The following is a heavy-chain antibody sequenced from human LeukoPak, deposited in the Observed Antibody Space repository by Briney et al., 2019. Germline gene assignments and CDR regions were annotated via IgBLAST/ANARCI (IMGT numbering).Heavy chain of an antibody. Sequence: PGRSLRLSCAASGFTFSSYAMSWVRQAPGKGLEWVSAISGSGGSTYYADSVKGRFTISRDNSKDTLYLQMNSLRAEDTAVYYCAKDAPDIGIRRHHYYYYGMDVWGQGTTVTVSS. J-gene: IGHJ6*02. CDR3: AKDAPDIGIRRHHYYYYGMDV. V-gene: IGHV3-23*01. D-gene: IGHD5-12*01. CDR2: ISGSGGST. CDR1: GFTFSSYA.